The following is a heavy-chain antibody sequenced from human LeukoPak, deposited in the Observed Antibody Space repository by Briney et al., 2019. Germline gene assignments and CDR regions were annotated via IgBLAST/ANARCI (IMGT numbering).Heavy chain of an antibody. D-gene: IGHD6-13*01. CDR2: NNHSGST. V-gene: IGHV4-34*01. Sequence: SETLSLTCAVYGGSFSGYYWSWIRQPPGKGLEWIGENNHSGSTNYNPSLKSRVTISVDTSKNQFSLKLSSVTAADTAVYYCARVVLGIASFYYYYYMDVWGKGTTVTVSS. J-gene: IGHJ6*03. CDR3: ARVVLGIASFYYYYYMDV. CDR1: GGSFSGYY.